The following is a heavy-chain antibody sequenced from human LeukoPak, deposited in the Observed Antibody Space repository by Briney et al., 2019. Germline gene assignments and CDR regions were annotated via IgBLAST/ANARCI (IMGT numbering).Heavy chain of an antibody. Sequence: GASVKVSCKASGYTFTSYGISWVRQAPGQGLEWMGWISAYNGNTNYAQKLQGRLTMTTDTSTSTAYMQLRSLTSDDTAVYYCARPVAYYYDSSGYYYSHAFDIWGQGTMVTVSS. J-gene: IGHJ3*02. D-gene: IGHD3-22*01. CDR3: ARPVAYYYDSSGYYYSHAFDI. CDR2: ISAYNGNT. V-gene: IGHV1-18*01. CDR1: GYTFTSYG.